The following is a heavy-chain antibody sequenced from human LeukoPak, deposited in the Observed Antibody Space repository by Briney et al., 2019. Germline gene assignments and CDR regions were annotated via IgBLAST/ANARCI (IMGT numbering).Heavy chain of an antibody. D-gene: IGHD5-18*01. J-gene: IGHJ5*02. CDR1: GFPFGDYY. CDR3: ARDDVDTAMVTFDP. CDR2: ISNSGTTT. Sequence: GGSLRLSCAASGFPFGDYYMGWIRQAPGKGLEWISYISNSGTTTHYADSVKGRFTVSRDNVKNSLYLQMSSLRAEDTAVYYCARDDVDTAMVTFDPWGQGTLVTVSS. V-gene: IGHV3-11*01.